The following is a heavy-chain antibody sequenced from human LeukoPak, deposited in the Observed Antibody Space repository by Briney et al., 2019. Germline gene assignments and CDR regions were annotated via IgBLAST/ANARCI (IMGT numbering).Heavy chain of an antibody. CDR3: ARERGGYWFDP. CDR1: GYSISSGYY. Sequence: SETLSLTCTVSGYSISSGYYWGWIRQPPGKGLEWIGSIYHSGSTYYNPSLKSRVTISVDTSKNQFSLKLSSVTAADTAVYYCARERGGYWFDPWGQGTLVTVSS. D-gene: IGHD2-15*01. J-gene: IGHJ5*02. CDR2: IYHSGST. V-gene: IGHV4-38-2*02.